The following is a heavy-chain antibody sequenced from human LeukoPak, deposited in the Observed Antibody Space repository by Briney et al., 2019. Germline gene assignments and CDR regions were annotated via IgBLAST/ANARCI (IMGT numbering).Heavy chain of an antibody. J-gene: IGHJ2*01. CDR2: INPSGGST. D-gene: IGHD3-10*01. CDR1: GYTFTSYY. CDR3: ARVGGYGSGSPGGRDRKRNWYFDL. Sequence: ASVKVSCKASGYTFTSYYMHWVRQAPGQGLEWMGIINPSGGSTSYAQKFQGRVTMTRDTSTSTVYMELSSLRSEDTAVYYCARVGGYGSGSPGGRDRKRNWYFDLWGRGTLVTVSS. V-gene: IGHV1-46*01.